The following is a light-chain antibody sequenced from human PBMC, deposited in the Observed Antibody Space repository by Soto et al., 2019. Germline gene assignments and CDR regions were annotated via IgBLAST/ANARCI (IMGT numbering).Light chain of an antibody. CDR2: DAS. CDR3: QQYNSWPRT. J-gene: IGKJ1*01. CDR1: RIVSSN. V-gene: IGKV3D-15*01. Sequence: EIVMTQSPATLSISPGVRPTRSCIGRRIVSSNLAWYQQKPGQAPRLLIYDASNRATGIPARFSGSGSGTEFTLTIGSLQSEDFVLYYCQQYNSWPRTFGQGTKVDIK.